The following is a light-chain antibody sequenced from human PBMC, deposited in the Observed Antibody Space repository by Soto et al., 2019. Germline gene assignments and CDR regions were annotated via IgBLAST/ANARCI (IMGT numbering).Light chain of an antibody. V-gene: IGKV1-12*01. CDR2: AAS. CDR3: QQANSFPYT. J-gene: IGKJ2*01. CDR1: LSISSW. Sequence: DIQMTQSPSSVSASVGDRVTITCRASLSISSWLSGYQQKPGKPPKLLIYAASNLQSGVQSRFSGSGSGTDFTLTISSLQPEDFAPYYCQQANSFPYTFGQGTKVEIK.